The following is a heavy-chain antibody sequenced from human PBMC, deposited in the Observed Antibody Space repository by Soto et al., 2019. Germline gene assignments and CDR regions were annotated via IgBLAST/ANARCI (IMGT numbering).Heavy chain of an antibody. Sequence: GASVKVSCKASGGTFSSYTISWVRQAPGQGLEWMGRIIPILGIANYAQKFQGRVTITRDKSTSTAYMELSRLRSDDTAVYYCARARDYNFDYWGQGTLVTVSS. D-gene: IGHD4-4*01. V-gene: IGHV1-69*02. CDR3: ARARDYNFDY. CDR1: GGTFSSYT. CDR2: IIPILGIA. J-gene: IGHJ4*02.